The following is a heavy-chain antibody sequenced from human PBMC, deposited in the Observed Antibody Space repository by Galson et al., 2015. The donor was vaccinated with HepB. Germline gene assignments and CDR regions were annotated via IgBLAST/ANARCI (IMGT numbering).Heavy chain of an antibody. J-gene: IGHJ6*03. CDR3: ARVTHSYDSSGYIGRDYYYMDV. V-gene: IGHV4-59*01. CDR2: ISYSGST. D-gene: IGHD3-22*01. CDR1: GGSISRYY. Sequence: SETLSLTCTVSGGSISRYYWTWIRQPPGRGLEWIGYISYSGSTNYNPSLKSRLTISVDTSKNQFSLKLSSVTAADTAVYYCARVTHSYDSSGYIGRDYYYMDVWGKGTTVTVSS.